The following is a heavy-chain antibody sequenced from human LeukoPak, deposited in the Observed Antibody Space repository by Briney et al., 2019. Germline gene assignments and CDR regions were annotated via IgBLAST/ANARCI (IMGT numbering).Heavy chain of an antibody. D-gene: IGHD3-22*01. CDR2: ISSSSNI. V-gene: IGHV3-48*01. J-gene: IGHJ4*02. Sequence: GGSLRLSCAASGFTFSSYTMNWVRQAPGKRLEWVSHISSSSNIYHADSVKGRFTISRDNAKNSLYLQMNSLRAEDTAVYYCAKDTITMIVVVIWDYWGQGTLVTVSS. CDR1: GFTFSSYT. CDR3: AKDTITMIVVVIWDY.